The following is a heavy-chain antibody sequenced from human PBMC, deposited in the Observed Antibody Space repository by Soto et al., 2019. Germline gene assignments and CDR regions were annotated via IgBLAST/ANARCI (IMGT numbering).Heavy chain of an antibody. Sequence: SETLSLTCAVYGGSFSGYYWSWIRQPPGKGLEWIGAINHSGSTNYNPSLKSRATISVDTSKNQFSLKLSSVTAADTAVYYCARVKDLRYFDWLPTYGMDVWGQGTTVTVSS. D-gene: IGHD3-9*01. CDR3: ARVKDLRYFDWLPTYGMDV. J-gene: IGHJ6*02. CDR2: INHSGST. CDR1: GGSFSGYY. V-gene: IGHV4-34*01.